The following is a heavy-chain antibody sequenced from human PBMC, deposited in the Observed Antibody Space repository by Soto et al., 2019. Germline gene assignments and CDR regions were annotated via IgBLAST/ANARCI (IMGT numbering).Heavy chain of an antibody. Sequence: ASVKVSCKASGYSFTGNSMHWVRQAPGQGLEWMGWINPNNGGINYAQKFQGRVTMTRDTSISTAYMDLSRLRSDDTAVYYCARGKGIQLKFYGMDVWGQGTTVTVSS. J-gene: IGHJ6*02. CDR1: GYSFTGNS. CDR3: ARGKGIQLKFYGMDV. CDR2: INPNNGGI. D-gene: IGHD5-18*01. V-gene: IGHV1-2*02.